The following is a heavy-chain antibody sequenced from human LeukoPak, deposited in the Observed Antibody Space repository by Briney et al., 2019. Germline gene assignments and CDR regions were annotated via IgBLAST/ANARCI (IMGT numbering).Heavy chain of an antibody. J-gene: IGHJ5*02. CDR2: IYNSGGT. CDR3: ASDLTVPPYNWFDP. V-gene: IGHV4-4*07. CDR1: GGSIRSSH. Sequence: SETLSLTCTVSGGSIRSSHWSWIRQPAGKGLEWIAIIYNSGGTNYNPSLKSRVTISRDTSKNQFSLTLTSVTAADTAVYYCASDLTVPPYNWFDPWGQGALVTVSS. D-gene: IGHD7-27*01.